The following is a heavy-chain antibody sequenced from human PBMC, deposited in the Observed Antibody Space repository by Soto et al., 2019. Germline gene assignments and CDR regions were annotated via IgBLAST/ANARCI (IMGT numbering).Heavy chain of an antibody. Sequence: GGSLRLSCAASGFTFSSYARSWVRQAPGKGLEWVSAISGSGGSTYYADSVKGRFTISRDNSKNTLYLQMNSLRAEDTAVYYCAKDRLVGATTGRLYYFDYWGQGTMVTVSS. D-gene: IGHD1-26*01. J-gene: IGHJ4*02. CDR3: AKDRLVGATTGRLYYFDY. CDR1: GFTFSSYA. V-gene: IGHV3-23*01. CDR2: ISGSGGST.